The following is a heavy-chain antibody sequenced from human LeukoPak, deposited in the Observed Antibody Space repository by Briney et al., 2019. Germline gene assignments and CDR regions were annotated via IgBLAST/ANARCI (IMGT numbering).Heavy chain of an antibody. D-gene: IGHD5-12*01. CDR1: GGTFSSYA. Sequence: SVKVSCRASGGTFSSYAISWVRQAPGQGLEWMGGIIPIFGTANYAQKFQGRVTITADESTSTAYMELSSLRSEDTAVYYCARVLFRGYDSDYYGMDVWGQGTTVTVSS. CDR2: IIPIFGTA. J-gene: IGHJ6*02. CDR3: ARVLFRGYDSDYYGMDV. V-gene: IGHV1-69*13.